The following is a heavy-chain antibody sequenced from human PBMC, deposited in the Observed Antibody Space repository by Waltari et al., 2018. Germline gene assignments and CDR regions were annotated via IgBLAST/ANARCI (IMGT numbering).Heavy chain of an antibody. J-gene: IGHJ4*02. Sequence: EVQLVESGGGLVKPGGSLRLSCAASGFTFSSYSMNWVRQAPGKGLEWVSSISSSSSYIYYADSVKGRFTISRDNAKNSLYLQMNSLRAEDTAVYYCARGENIVVVAATPNFDYWGQGTLVTVSS. D-gene: IGHD2-15*01. CDR1: GFTFSSYS. CDR2: ISSSSSYI. CDR3: ARGENIVVVAATPNFDY. V-gene: IGHV3-21*01.